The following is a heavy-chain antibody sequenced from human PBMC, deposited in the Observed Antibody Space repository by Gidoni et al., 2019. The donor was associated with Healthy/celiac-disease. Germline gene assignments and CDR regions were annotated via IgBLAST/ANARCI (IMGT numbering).Heavy chain of an antibody. CDR1: GGTFSSYA. J-gene: IGHJ4*02. D-gene: IGHD5-12*01. CDR3: AREIAGYNYPDY. CDR2: IIPILGIA. V-gene: IGHV1-69*04. Sequence: QVQLVQSGAEVKKPGSAVKVASTAAGGTFSSYAISWVRQAPGQGLEWMGRIIPILGIANYAQKFQGRVTITADKSTSTAYMELSSLRSEDTAVYYCAREIAGYNYPDYWGQGTLVTVSS.